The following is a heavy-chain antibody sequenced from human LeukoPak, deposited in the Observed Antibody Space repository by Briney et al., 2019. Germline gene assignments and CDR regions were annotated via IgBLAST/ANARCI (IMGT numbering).Heavy chain of an antibody. Sequence: GGSLRLSCAVSGFGVHTFAMSWVRQAPGKGLEWLASITKYDGRLYYADSVRGRFTISRDNAKNTLYLQMNSLRAEDTAVYYCARDAIYGSGSYYGWGQGTLVTVSS. CDR2: ITKYDGRL. CDR1: GFGVHTFA. J-gene: IGHJ4*02. CDR3: ARDAIYGSGSYYG. V-gene: IGHV3-21*01. D-gene: IGHD3-10*01.